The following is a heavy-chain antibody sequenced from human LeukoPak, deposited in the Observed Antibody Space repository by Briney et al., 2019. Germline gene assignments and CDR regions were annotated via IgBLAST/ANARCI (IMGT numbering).Heavy chain of an antibody. V-gene: IGHV1-8*01. D-gene: IGHD3-3*01. CDR2: LNPNSGNT. CDR1: GYTFTSYD. J-gene: IGHJ6*02. Sequence: ASVKVSCKASGYTFTSYDNNWVRQATGQVLEWMGWLNPNSGNTGYAQKFQGRVTMTRNTSISTAYMELSSLRSEDTAVYYCARMRPLRFLEWSNYYYYGMDVWGQGTTVTVSS. CDR3: ARMRPLRFLEWSNYYYYGMDV.